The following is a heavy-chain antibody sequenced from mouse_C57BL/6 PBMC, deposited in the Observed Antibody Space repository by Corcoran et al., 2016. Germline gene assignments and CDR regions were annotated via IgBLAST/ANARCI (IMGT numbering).Heavy chain of an antibody. Sequence: QIQLVQSGPELKKPGETVKISCKASGYTFTEYPMHWVKQAPGKGFKWMGMLYTDTGEPTYAEEVKGRFAFSLETSTSTAYLQVNNLKNEDTATYCCVRSTTVVGDYWGQGTTLTVSS. CDR3: VRSTTVVGDY. V-gene: IGHV9-1*01. CDR1: GYTFTEYP. CDR2: LYTDTGEP. J-gene: IGHJ2*01. D-gene: IGHD1-1*01.